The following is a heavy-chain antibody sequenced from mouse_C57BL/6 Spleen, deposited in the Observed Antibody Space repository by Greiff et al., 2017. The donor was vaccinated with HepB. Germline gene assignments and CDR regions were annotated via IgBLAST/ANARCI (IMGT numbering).Heavy chain of an antibody. CDR1: GFNIKNNY. D-gene: IGHD2-2*01. CDR3: ASFDGYDSFDV. CDR2: IDPANGNT. V-gene: IGHV14-3*01. Sequence: EVKLQESVAELVRPGASVKLSCTASGFNIKNNYMHWVKQRPEQGLEWIGRIDPANGNTKYAPKFQGKATITADPSSTPAYLQLSSLTSEDTAIYYCASFDGYDSFDVWGTGTTVTVSS. J-gene: IGHJ1*03.